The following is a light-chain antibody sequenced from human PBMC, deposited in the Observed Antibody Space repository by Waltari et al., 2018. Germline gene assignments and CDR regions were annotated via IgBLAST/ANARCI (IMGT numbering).Light chain of an antibody. CDR2: DTS. Sequence: EIVMTQSPATLSVSPGERATLSFKASQNIGNNLAWYQQKPGQAPRLLIYDTSTRATGIPARFSRSGSVTGFTNTSSSLQSEDYAVYYCQQYKNGAPLSFGGGSKVEIK. CDR3: QQYKNGAPLS. V-gene: IGKV3-15*01. J-gene: IGKJ4*01. CDR1: QNIGNN.